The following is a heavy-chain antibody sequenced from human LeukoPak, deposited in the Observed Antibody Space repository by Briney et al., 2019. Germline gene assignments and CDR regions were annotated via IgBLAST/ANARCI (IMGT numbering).Heavy chain of an antibody. J-gene: IGHJ4*02. Sequence: GGSLRLSCAASGFTFSTYWMHWVRQAPGKGLVWVSRIKSDGSSTTYADSVKGRFTISRDNAKNRLYLQMNSLRAEDTAVYYCARNRNDYGDYVHDYWGQGTLVTVSS. V-gene: IGHV3-74*01. CDR2: IKSDGSST. D-gene: IGHD4-17*01. CDR3: ARNRNDYGDYVHDY. CDR1: GFTFSTYW.